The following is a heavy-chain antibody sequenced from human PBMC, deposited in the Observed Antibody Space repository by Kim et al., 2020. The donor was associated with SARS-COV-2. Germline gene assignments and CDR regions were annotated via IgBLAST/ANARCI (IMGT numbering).Heavy chain of an antibody. J-gene: IGHJ4*02. D-gene: IGHD2-2*01. Sequence: LELVGRLLPVLDRVIYAQQCQGRVTISADKSTNTTYLDLSNLRSEDTAVYYCAKDDGYCSSNNCWLLGNWGRGTLVTVSS. V-gene: IGHV1-69*04. CDR3: AKDDGYCSSNNCWLLGN. CDR2: LLPVLDRV.